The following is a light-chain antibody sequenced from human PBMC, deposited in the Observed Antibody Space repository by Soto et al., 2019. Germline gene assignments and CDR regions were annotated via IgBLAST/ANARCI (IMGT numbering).Light chain of an antibody. CDR2: GVS. CDR1: SSDVGRYSY. Sequence: QSVLTQPASVSGSPGQSITISCTGTSSDVGRYSYVSWYQQHPGRAPKLMIYGVSNRPSGVSNRFSGSKSGNTASLTISGLQAEDEADYYCSSYTSIRTVLFGGGTQLTVL. V-gene: IGLV2-14*01. J-gene: IGLJ3*02. CDR3: SSYTSIRTVL.